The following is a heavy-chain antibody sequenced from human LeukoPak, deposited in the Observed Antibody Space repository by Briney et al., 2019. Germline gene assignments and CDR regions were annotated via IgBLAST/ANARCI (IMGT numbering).Heavy chain of an antibody. CDR3: ARDYGPTRESDY. Sequence: PGGSLTLSCAASGFTFSDYWMTWVRQAPGKGLEWVANIKQDGSAKYYLDSVKGRFPISRENAKNSVYLQMNSLRAEDTAVFYCARDYGPTRESDYWGQGTLVTVSS. V-gene: IGHV3-7*01. CDR1: GFTFSDYW. CDR2: IKQDGSAK. D-gene: IGHD3-10*01. J-gene: IGHJ4*02.